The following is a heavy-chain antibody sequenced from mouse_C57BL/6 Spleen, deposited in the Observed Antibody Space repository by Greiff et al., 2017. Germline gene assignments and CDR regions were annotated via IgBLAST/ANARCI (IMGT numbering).Heavy chain of an antibody. V-gene: IGHV5-17*01. CDR2: ISSGSSTI. CDR3: AKNDYDGPSYYAMDY. CDR1: GFTFSDYG. J-gene: IGHJ4*01. D-gene: IGHD2-4*01. Sequence: EVKLVESGGGLVKPGGSLKLSCAASGFTFSDYGMHWVRQAPEKGLEWVAYISSGSSTIYYADTVNGRFTISRDNAKNTLFLQMTSLRSEDTAMDYCAKNDYDGPSYYAMDYWGQGTAVTVSS.